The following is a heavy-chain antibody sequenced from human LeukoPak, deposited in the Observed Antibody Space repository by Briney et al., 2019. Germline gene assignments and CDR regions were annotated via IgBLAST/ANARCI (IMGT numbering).Heavy chain of an antibody. Sequence: GASVKVSCKTSGYTFTNYGISWVRQAPGQGLEWMGWISGYNGNPRYAQKVQGRFTMTTDTSKNTAYMEVNSLRSDDTAIYYCARDPSLAVAGIRLFDYWGQGTLVIVSS. D-gene: IGHD6-19*01. V-gene: IGHV1-18*01. J-gene: IGHJ4*02. CDR1: GYTFTNYG. CDR2: ISGYNGNP. CDR3: ARDPSLAVAGIRLFDY.